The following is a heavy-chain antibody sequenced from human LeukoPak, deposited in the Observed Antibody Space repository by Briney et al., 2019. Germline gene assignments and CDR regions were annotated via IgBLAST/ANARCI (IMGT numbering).Heavy chain of an antibody. CDR2: IIPIFGTA. V-gene: IGHV1-69*13. Sequence: SVKVSCKASGGTFSSYAISWVRQAPGQGLEWMGGIIPIFGTANYSQKFQGRVTITADESTSTAYMELSSLRSEDTAVYYCARDRGIAAAGKDFDYWGQGTLVTVSS. CDR3: ARDRGIAAAGKDFDY. CDR1: GGTFSSYA. J-gene: IGHJ4*02. D-gene: IGHD6-13*01.